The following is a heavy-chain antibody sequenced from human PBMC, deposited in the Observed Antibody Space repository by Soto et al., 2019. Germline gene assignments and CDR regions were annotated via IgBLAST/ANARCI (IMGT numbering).Heavy chain of an antibody. Sequence: VGSLRLSCAASGFSVNTYAMSWVRQAPGKGLEWVSTTGISGRTTYYADSVKGRFTVSRDDSQNTLDLQMSSLRAENTAVYYCATVHNTSRSFNYWGQGTLVTVSS. D-gene: IGHD1-20*01. CDR2: TGISGRTT. CDR3: ATVHNTSRSFNY. V-gene: IGHV3-23*01. J-gene: IGHJ4*02. CDR1: GFSVNTYA.